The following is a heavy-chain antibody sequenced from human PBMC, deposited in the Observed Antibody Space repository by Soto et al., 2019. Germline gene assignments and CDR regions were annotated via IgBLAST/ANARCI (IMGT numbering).Heavy chain of an antibody. CDR3: ARSSGPHYDFWSGYSQAPFDY. Sequence: QVQLQESGPGLVKPSETLSLTCTVSGGSISSYYWSWIRQPPGKGLEWIGYIYYSGSTNYNPSLKSRVTISVDTSKNQFSLKLSSVTAADTAVYYCARSSGPHYDFWSGYSQAPFDYWGQGTLVTVSS. CDR2: IYYSGST. CDR1: GGSISSYY. V-gene: IGHV4-59*01. J-gene: IGHJ4*02. D-gene: IGHD3-3*01.